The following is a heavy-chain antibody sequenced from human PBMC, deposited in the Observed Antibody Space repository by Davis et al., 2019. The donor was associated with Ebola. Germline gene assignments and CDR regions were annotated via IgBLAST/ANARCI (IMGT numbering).Heavy chain of an antibody. Sequence: GESLKISCAASGFNVRNYAMTWVRQAPGKGLEWVSGISESGSGTYYADSVKGRFTISRDTSKNTVYLKMNSLRAEDTALYYCTKGGVIYPFGSWGQRTLVTVSS. CDR3: TKGGVIYPFGS. J-gene: IGHJ5*01. V-gene: IGHV3-23*01. CDR1: GFNVRNYA. D-gene: IGHD2-21*01. CDR2: ISESGSGT.